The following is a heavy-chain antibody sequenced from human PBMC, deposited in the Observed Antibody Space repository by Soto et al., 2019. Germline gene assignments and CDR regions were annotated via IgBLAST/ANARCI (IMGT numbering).Heavy chain of an antibody. Sequence: ASVEISCKASGYTLTNYGITWGRQEPGPGLEWTGWISAYKGNTNYAQKLQASLTMTTDTPTSTAYMELSSLRLVDTAVYYCATYSAEIVATSDFDCWGPGILVSVSS. CDR3: ATYSAEIVATSDFDC. CDR1: GYTLTNYG. J-gene: IGHJ4*02. V-gene: IGHV1-18*01. CDR2: ISAYKGNT. D-gene: IGHD5-12*01.